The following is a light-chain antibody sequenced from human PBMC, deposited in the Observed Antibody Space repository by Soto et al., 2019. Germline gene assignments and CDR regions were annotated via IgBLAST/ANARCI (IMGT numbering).Light chain of an antibody. J-gene: IGKJ1*01. Sequence: EIVLTQSPATLSLSPGERATLSCRASQSVSSYLAWYQQKPGQAPRLLIYDASNRATGIPARFSGSGSGTDFTLTIRRLQSEDFAVYYCQQYNNWPPGTFGQGTKVDI. CDR3: QQYNNWPPGT. V-gene: IGKV3-11*01. CDR1: QSVSSY. CDR2: DAS.